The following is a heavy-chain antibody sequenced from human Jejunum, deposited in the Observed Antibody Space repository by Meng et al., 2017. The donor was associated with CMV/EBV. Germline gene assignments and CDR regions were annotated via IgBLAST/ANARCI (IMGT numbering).Heavy chain of an antibody. V-gene: IGHV4-59*02. J-gene: IGHJ4*02. CDR1: GESVRSHY. CDR3: ARGIGHASNNSHDY. CDR2: VYYSGSA. D-gene: IGHD1-1*01. Sequence: SGESVRSHYWSWIRQPLGKGLEWMGYVYYSGSATYSPSLRSRITISVDTSKNQFSLNLRSVTAADTAMYFCARGIGHASNNSHDYWGQGTRVTVSS.